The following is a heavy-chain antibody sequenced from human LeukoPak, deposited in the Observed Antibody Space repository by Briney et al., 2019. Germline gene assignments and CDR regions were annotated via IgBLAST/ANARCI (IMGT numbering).Heavy chain of an antibody. J-gene: IGHJ4*02. CDR1: GYTPTELS. D-gene: IGHD5-12*01. CDR3: ATARYSGYVLAYNFDY. Sequence: GASVKVSCKVSGYTPTELSMHWVRQAPGKGLEWMGGFDPEDGETIYAQKFQGRVTMTEDTSTDTAYMELSSLRSEDTAVYYCATARYSGYVLAYNFDYWGQGTLVTVSS. CDR2: FDPEDGET. V-gene: IGHV1-24*01.